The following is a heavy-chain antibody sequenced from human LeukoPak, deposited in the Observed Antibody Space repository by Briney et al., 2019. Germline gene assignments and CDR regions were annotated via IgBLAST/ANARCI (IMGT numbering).Heavy chain of an antibody. CDR2: IYYSGST. V-gene: IGHV4-59*01. CDR3: AREKAVAGTGFDY. CDR1: GGSISSYY. J-gene: IGHJ4*02. Sequence: SETLSLTCTVSGGSISSYYWSWIRQPPGKGLEWIGYIYYSGSTNYNPSLKSRVTISVDTSKNQFSLKLSSVTAADTAVYYCAREKAVAGTGFDYWGQGTLVTVSS. D-gene: IGHD6-19*01.